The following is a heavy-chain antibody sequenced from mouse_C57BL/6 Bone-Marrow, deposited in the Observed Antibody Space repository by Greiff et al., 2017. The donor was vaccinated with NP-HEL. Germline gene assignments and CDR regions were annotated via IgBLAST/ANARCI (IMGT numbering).Heavy chain of an antibody. D-gene: IGHD1-1*01. CDR2: INPNNGGT. J-gene: IGHJ2*01. Sequence: VQLQQSGPELVKPGASVKISCKASGYTFTDYYMNWVKQSHGKSLEWIGDINPNNGGTSYNQKFKGKATLTVDKSSSTAYMELRSLTSEDSAVYYCARYCGSSTYWGQGTTLTVSS. V-gene: IGHV1-26*01. CDR3: ARYCGSSTY. CDR1: GYTFTDYY.